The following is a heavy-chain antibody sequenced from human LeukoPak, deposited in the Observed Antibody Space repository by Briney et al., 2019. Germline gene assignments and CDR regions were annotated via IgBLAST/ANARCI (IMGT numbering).Heavy chain of an antibody. Sequence: GASVKVSCKASGYTFTSYYMYWVRQAPGQGLEWMGIINPYRGSTNYAQKFQGRVTMTRDTSISTAYMELSRLRSDDTAVYYCARDRSPAPGRSYGRGHFDYWGQGTLVTVSS. V-gene: IGHV1-46*01. CDR2: INPYRGST. CDR3: ARDRSPAPGRSYGRGHFDY. CDR1: GYTFTSYY. D-gene: IGHD5-18*01. J-gene: IGHJ4*02.